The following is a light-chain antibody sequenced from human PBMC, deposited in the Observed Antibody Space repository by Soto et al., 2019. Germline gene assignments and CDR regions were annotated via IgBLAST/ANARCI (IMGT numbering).Light chain of an antibody. Sequence: DIQMTQSPSSLSASVGDRVTITCRASQAISNYLAWYQQKPGKVPKLLIYAASTLQSGVPSRFSGSGSGTDFTLTISSLQPEDVATYYCQKYNNAPPPFGGGTKLEIK. CDR3: QKYNNAPPP. V-gene: IGKV1-27*01. CDR2: AAS. CDR1: QAISNY. J-gene: IGKJ4*01.